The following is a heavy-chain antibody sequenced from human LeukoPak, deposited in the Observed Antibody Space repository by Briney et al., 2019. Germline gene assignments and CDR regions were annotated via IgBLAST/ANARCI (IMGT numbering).Heavy chain of an antibody. Sequence: ASVKVSCKASGYTVTGYDMHWGRQAPGQGREGRGWINPNSGGTNYAQKFQRRGTMTRHTSISTAYMELSRVRYDDTAVYYCASSVGSGRNSGSYYYYMDVWGTATTVTVSS. J-gene: IGHJ6*03. CDR1: GYTVTGYD. D-gene: IGHD3-10*01. CDR3: ASSVGSGRNSGSYYYYMDV. CDR2: INPNSGGT. V-gene: IGHV1-2*02.